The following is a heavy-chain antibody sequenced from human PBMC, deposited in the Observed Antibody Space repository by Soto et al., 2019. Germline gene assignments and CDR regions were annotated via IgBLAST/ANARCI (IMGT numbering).Heavy chain of an antibody. CDR3: ARVRFGELV. CDR2: IGVGGGDR. V-gene: IGHV3-23*01. Sequence: EVQLLESGGGLVQPGGSLRLSCAASGFTFSSYAMSWVRQAPGKGVEWVSIIGVGGGDRYYPEAVKGRFTISRGNSRDTLYLEMNSLRDEDTAVYYCARVRFGELVWGQGTLVTVSS. D-gene: IGHD3-10*01. CDR1: GFTFSSYA. J-gene: IGHJ4*02.